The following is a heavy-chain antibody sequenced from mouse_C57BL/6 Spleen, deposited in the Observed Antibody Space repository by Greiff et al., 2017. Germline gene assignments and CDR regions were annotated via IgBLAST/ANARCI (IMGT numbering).Heavy chain of an antibody. Sequence: EVMLVESGGGLVKPGGSLKLSCAASGFTFSSYTMSWVRQTPEKRLEWVATISCGGSNTYYPDSVKGRFPISRDNAKNTLYLQMSSLRAEDTALYYCARHADYYGSCYDWYFDVWGTGTTVTVSS. V-gene: IGHV5-9*01. CDR2: ISCGGSNT. D-gene: IGHD1-1*01. J-gene: IGHJ1*03. CDR3: ARHADYYGSCYDWYFDV. CDR1: GFTFSSYT.